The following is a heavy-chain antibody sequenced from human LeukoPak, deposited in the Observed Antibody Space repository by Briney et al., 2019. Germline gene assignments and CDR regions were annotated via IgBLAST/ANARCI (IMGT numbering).Heavy chain of an antibody. D-gene: IGHD1-26*01. CDR2: INWNGGST. Sequence: GGSLRLSCAASGFTFSSYWMHWVRQAPGKGLEWVSGINWNGGSTGYADSVKGRFTISRDNSKNTLYLQMNSLRAEDTAVYYCARGGSYLSAFDIWGQGTMVTVSP. V-gene: IGHV3-20*04. CDR3: ARGGSYLSAFDI. J-gene: IGHJ3*02. CDR1: GFTFSSYW.